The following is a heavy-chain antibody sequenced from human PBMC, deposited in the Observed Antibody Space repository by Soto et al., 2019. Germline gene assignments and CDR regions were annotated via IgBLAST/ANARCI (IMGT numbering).Heavy chain of an antibody. CDR1: GFSLSTSGEA. Sequence: QITLKESGTALVKPTQTLTLTCTFSGFSLSTSGEAVGWIRQPPGEALEWLALIYWDDDNRYKATLKPRLTITQDTSKLHVVLTLTNMDPVDTATYYCAHYVSASPAGWFDPWGQGILVSVSS. V-gene: IGHV2-5*02. CDR3: AHYVSASPAGWFDP. D-gene: IGHD3-10*01. CDR2: IYWDDDN. J-gene: IGHJ5*02.